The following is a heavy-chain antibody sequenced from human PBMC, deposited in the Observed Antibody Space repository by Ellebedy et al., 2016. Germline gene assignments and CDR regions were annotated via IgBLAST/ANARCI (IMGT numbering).Heavy chain of an antibody. CDR2: VNEDGSTT. J-gene: IGHJ4*02. CDR1: GFTFSTYW. V-gene: IGHV3-74*01. Sequence: GGSLRLXXAASGFTFSTYWMHWVCQAPGKGLVCVSRVNEDGSTTNYANSVRGRFTISRDNAKNTLYLQMNSLTGEDTDVYYCASIRFDYWGRGTLVTVSS. CDR3: ASIRFDY.